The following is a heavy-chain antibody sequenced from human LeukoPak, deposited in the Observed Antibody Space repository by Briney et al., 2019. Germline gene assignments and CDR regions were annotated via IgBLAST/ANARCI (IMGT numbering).Heavy chain of an antibody. J-gene: IGHJ3*02. CDR1: GGSISSYY. V-gene: IGHV4-59*01. D-gene: IGHD4-23*01. Sequence: SETLSLTCTVSGGSISSYYWSWIRQPPGKGLEWIGYIYYSGSTNYNPSLKSRVTISVDTSKNQFSLKLSSVTAADTAVYYCASYGGNSFAFGIWGQGTMVTVSS. CDR3: ASYGGNSFAFGI. CDR2: IYYSGST.